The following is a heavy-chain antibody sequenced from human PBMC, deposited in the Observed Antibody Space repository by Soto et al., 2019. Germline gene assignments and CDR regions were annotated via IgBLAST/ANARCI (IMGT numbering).Heavy chain of an antibody. D-gene: IGHD2-15*01. J-gene: IGHJ4*02. CDR1: GGSVSSGSHY. V-gene: IGHV4-61*01. CDR3: ARDEGGNSDY. CDR2: IYDSGST. Sequence: PSETLSLTCTVSGGSVSSGSHYWSWIRQPPGKGLEWIGYIYDSGSTNYNPSLKSRVTISVDTSKNQFSLKLSSVTAADTAVYYCARDEGGNSDYWGQGTLVTVSS.